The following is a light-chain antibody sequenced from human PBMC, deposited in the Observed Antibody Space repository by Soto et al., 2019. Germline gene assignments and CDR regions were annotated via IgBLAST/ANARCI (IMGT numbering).Light chain of an antibody. CDR2: GAS. CDR3: QQYAASPRT. CDR1: QSIGNNY. J-gene: IGKJ1*01. Sequence: EIVLTQSPGTLSLSPRERATLSCRASQSIGNNYLAWYQHKPGQAPRLRIYGASNRAPGIPDRFSGSGSGTDFTLTIRRLEPEDFAIYYCQQYAASPRTFVQGTQVEVK. V-gene: IGKV3-20*01.